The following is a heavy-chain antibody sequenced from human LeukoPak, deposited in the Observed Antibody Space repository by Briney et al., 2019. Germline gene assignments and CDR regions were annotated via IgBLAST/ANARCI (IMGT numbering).Heavy chain of an antibody. CDR1: GGSFNPYY. D-gene: IGHD1-26*01. CDR3: ARDDGWELLGGAFDI. Sequence: SETLSLTCAVYGGSFNPYYWTWIRQPPGKGLEWIGEINHSGSTNYNPSLKSRITISVDTSKNQFSLKLTSVTAADTAVYYCARDDGWELLGGAFDIWGQGTMVTVSS. J-gene: IGHJ3*02. V-gene: IGHV4-34*01. CDR2: INHSGST.